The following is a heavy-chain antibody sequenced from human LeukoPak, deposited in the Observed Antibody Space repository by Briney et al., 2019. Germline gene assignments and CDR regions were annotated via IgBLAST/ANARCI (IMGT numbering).Heavy chain of an antibody. CDR1: GFIFSSYA. Sequence: GGSLGLCWSASGFIFSSYAMHWVRQAAGEGLGFVSAISSNGGSTYYADSVKGRFTISRDNSKNTLYHQMSSLRAEDTAVYYCVKPGATMVRGVLDYWGQGTLVTVSS. CDR2: ISSNGGST. CDR3: VKPGATMVRGVLDY. D-gene: IGHD3-10*01. J-gene: IGHJ4*02. V-gene: IGHV3-64D*06.